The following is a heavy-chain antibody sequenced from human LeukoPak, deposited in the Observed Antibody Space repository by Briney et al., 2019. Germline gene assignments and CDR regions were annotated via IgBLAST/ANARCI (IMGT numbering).Heavy chain of an antibody. CDR1: GFTFDDYG. D-gene: IGHD6-13*01. CDR2: INWNGGST. CDR3: ARSVGYSSSWYVGYFDY. V-gene: IGHV3-20*04. Sequence: PGGSLRLSCAASGFTFDDYGMSWVRQAPGKGLEWVSGINWNGGSTGYADSVKGRFTISRDNAKNSLYLQMNSLRAEDTALYYCARSVGYSSSWYVGYFDYWGQGTLVTVPS. J-gene: IGHJ4*02.